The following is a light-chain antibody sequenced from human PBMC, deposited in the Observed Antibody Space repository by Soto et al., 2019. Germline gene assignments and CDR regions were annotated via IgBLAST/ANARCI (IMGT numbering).Light chain of an antibody. CDR3: CSYAGSVYV. J-gene: IGLJ1*01. Sequence: QSVLTQPRSVSVSPGQSVTISCTGTSSDVGGYNYVSWYQQHPGKAPKLMIYDVSKRPSGVPDRFSGSKSGNTASLTISGLQAEDEADYYCCSYAGSVYVFGTGTKVTVL. V-gene: IGLV2-11*01. CDR2: DVS. CDR1: SSDVGGYNY.